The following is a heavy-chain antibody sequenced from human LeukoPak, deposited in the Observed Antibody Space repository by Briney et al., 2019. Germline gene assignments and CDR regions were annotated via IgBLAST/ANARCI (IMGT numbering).Heavy chain of an antibody. CDR3: AGYYDSSGYLVLD. D-gene: IGHD3-22*01. CDR1: GFTFSDYY. Sequence: PGGSLRLSSAASGFTFSDYYMSWIRQAPGKGLEWVSYISSSGSTIYYADSVKGRFTISRDNAKNSLYLQMNSLRAEDTAVYYCAGYYDSSGYLVLDWGQGTLVTVSS. V-gene: IGHV3-11*01. CDR2: ISSSGSTI. J-gene: IGHJ4*02.